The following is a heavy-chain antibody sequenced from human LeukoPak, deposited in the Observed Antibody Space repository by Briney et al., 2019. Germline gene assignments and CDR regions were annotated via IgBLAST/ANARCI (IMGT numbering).Heavy chain of an antibody. CDR1: GGSISSYY. D-gene: IGHD3-10*01. V-gene: IGHV4-59*01. CDR3: ARTLWFGEFVLDY. J-gene: IGHJ4*02. CDR2: IYYSGST. Sequence: PSETLSLTCTVSGGSISSYYWSWIRQPPGKGLEWIGYIYYSGSTNYNPSLKSRVTIPVDTSKNQFSLKLSSVTAADTAVYYCARTLWFGEFVLDYWGQGTLVTVSS.